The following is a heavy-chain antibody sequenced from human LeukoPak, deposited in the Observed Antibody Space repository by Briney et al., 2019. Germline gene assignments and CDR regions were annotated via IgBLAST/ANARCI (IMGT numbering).Heavy chain of an antibody. V-gene: IGHV4-4*07. J-gene: IGHJ6*02. CDR1: GGSISSYY. CDR2: IYTSGST. CDR3: ARRAKYTPLYYYYGMDV. Sequence: SETLSLTCTVSGGSISSYYWSWIRQPAGKGLEWIGRIYTSGSTNYNPSLKSRVTISVDTSKNQFSLKLSSVTAADTAVYYCARRAKYTPLYYYYGMDVWGQGTTVTVSS. D-gene: IGHD2-2*02.